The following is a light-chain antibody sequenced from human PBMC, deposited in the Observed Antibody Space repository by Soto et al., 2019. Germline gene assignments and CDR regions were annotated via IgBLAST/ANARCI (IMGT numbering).Light chain of an antibody. CDR3: QQRSNWPPT. Sequence: EIVLTQSPATLSLSPGERATLSCRASQSVSSYLAWHQQKPGQAPRLLIYDASNRATGIPARFSGSGSGTDFTPTISSLEPEDFAVYYCQQRSNWPPTFGGGTKVEIK. J-gene: IGKJ4*01. CDR2: DAS. V-gene: IGKV3-11*01. CDR1: QSVSSY.